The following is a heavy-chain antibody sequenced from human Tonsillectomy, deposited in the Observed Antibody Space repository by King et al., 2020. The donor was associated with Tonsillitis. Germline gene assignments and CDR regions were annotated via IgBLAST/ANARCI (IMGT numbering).Heavy chain of an antibody. Sequence: VQLVESGAEMKKPGASVKVSCKASGYTFTSYGISWVRQAPGQGLEWMGWISTDNGNTNYAQKPQGRVTMTTDTSTSTAYMELRSLRSEDTAVYYCARQLYHILTCYFFPYYFDYWGQGTLVTVSS. CDR2: ISTDNGNT. CDR1: GYTFTSYG. V-gene: IGHV1-18*04. J-gene: IGHJ4*02. CDR3: ARQLYHILTCYFFPYYFDY. D-gene: IGHD3-9*01.